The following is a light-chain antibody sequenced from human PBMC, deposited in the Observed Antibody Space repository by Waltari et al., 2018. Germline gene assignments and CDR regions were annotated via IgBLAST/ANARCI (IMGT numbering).Light chain of an antibody. V-gene: IGKV3-11*01. CDR2: DAS. CDR3: QQRSNWPLT. J-gene: IGKJ4*01. CDR1: QSVSSY. Sequence: EIVLTQSPATLSLSPGERATLSCRASQSVSSYLAWYQQKPGQAPRPLIYDASNRATGIPARFSGSGSGTEFTVTISSLEPEDFAVYYCQQRSNWPLTFGGGTKVEIK.